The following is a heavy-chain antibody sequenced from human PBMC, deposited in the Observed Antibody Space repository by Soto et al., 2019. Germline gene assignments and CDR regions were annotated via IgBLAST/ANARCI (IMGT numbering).Heavy chain of an antibody. CDR1: GYTFTSYD. CDR2: MNPNSGNT. J-gene: IGHJ4*02. D-gene: IGHD3-3*01. V-gene: IGHV1-8*01. CDR3: ARGVRFLEWLSNYYFDY. Sequence: ASVKVSCKASGYTFTSYDINWVRQATGQGLEWMGWMNPNSGNTGYAQKFQGRVTMTRKTSISTAYMELSSLRSEDRAVYYCARGVRFLEWLSNYYFDYWGQGTLVTVSS.